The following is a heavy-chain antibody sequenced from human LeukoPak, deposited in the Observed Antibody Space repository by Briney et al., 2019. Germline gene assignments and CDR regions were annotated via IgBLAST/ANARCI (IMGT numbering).Heavy chain of an antibody. D-gene: IGHD2-15*01. J-gene: IGHJ6*02. CDR3: AKPPDCIGNNCYYYGMDV. Sequence: GGSLRLACAASGFTFSNYGMSWVRQAQGKGLEWVSAISATGGNTYYADSVKGRFISSRDNSKSTLYLQMNSLRDGDTALYCCAKPPDCIGNNCYYYGMDVWGQGTTVTVSS. CDR1: GFTFSNYG. CDR2: ISATGGNT. V-gene: IGHV3-23*01.